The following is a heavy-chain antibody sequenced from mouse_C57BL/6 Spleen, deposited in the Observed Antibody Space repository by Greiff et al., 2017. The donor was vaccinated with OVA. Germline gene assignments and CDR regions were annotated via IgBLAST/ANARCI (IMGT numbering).Heavy chain of an antibody. CDR1: GYTFTSYW. D-gene: IGHD1-1*01. Sequence: QVQLQQPGAELVKPGASVKMSCKASGYTFTSYWITWVKQRPGQGLEWIGEIDPSDSYTNYNQKFKGKSTLTVDKSSSTAYMQLSSLTSEDSAVYYCARWGTTVVGYFDVWGTGTTVTVSS. CDR3: ARWGTTVVGYFDV. J-gene: IGHJ1*03. CDR2: IDPSDSYT. V-gene: IGHV1-69*01.